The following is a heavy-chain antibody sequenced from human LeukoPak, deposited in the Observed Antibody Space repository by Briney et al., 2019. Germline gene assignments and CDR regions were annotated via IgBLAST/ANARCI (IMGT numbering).Heavy chain of an antibody. CDR2: IYYSGST. D-gene: IGHD2-2*01. J-gene: IGHJ5*02. CDR1: GGSISSYY. Sequence: PSETLSLTCTVSGGSISSYYWSWIRQPPGKGLEWIRYIYYSGSTNYNPSLKSRVTISVDTSKNQFSLKLSSVTAADTAVYYCARAPAAIGPDNWFDPWGQGTLVTVSS. CDR3: ARAPAAIGPDNWFDP. V-gene: IGHV4-59*01.